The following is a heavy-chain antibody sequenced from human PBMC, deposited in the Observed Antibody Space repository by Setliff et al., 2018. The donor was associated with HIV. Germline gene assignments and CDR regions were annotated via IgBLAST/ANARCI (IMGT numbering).Heavy chain of an antibody. CDR2: IYYTGST. CDR1: GDSIRSYY. J-gene: IGHJ2*01. CDR3: ARDPGIVPIGYFDL. V-gene: IGHV4-59*01. Sequence: PSETLSLTCSVSGDSIRSYYWSWIRQPPGKGLEWIGYIYYTGSTNYNPSLKSRVTTSVDTSKNQFSLKLGSVTAADTAVYYCARDPGIVPIGYFDLWGRGTLVTVSS. D-gene: IGHD2-15*01.